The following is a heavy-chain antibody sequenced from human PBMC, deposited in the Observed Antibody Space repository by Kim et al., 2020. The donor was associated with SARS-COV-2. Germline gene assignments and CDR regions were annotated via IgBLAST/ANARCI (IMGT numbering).Heavy chain of an antibody. J-gene: IGHJ4*02. D-gene: IGHD5-12*01. Sequence: DPVKGRFTISSDNSTNTLYLQINSLRAEDTAVYYCAKGALVATALYFDYWGQGTLVTVSS. V-gene: IGHV3-23*01. CDR3: AKGALVATALYFDY.